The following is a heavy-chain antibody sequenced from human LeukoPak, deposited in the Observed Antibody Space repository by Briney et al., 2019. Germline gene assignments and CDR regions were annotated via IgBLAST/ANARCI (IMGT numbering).Heavy chain of an antibody. CDR1: GFTFSSYD. V-gene: IGHV3-23*01. CDR2: IRASGDIT. D-gene: IGHD4/OR15-4a*01. J-gene: IGHJ4*02. CDR3: AKDLRGLWSFFDY. Sequence: PGGSLRLSCAASGFTFSSYDMSWVRQAPGKGLEWVSGIRASGDITYYTDSVKGRFTISRDNSKNTLYLQMHSLRAEDTAVYYCAKDLRGLWSFFDYWGQGNLVTVSS.